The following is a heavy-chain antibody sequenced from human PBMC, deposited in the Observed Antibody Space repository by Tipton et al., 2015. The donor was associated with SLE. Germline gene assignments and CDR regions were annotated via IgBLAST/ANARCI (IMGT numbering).Heavy chain of an antibody. D-gene: IGHD6-25*01. CDR3: ARSTRPAAFDI. Sequence: LRLSCAVYGGSFSGYYWSWIRQPPGKGLEWIGEINHSGSTNYNPSLKSRVTISVDTSKNQFSLKLSSVTAAGTAVYYCARSTRPAAFDIWGQGTMVTVSS. CDR2: INHSGST. CDR1: GGSFSGYY. V-gene: IGHV4-34*01. J-gene: IGHJ3*02.